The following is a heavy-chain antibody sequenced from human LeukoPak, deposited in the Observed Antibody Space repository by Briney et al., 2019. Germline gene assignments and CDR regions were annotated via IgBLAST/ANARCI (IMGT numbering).Heavy chain of an antibody. Sequence: GGSLRLSCAASGFTFSNYMMHWVRQAPGKGLVWVSRIKSDGITITYADSVKGRFTISRDNAKNTLYLQLNSLRAEDTAVYYCLRDLNWSLDQWGQGTLVTVSS. D-gene: IGHD1-20*01. J-gene: IGHJ4*02. V-gene: IGHV3-74*01. CDR1: GFTFSNYM. CDR3: LRDLNWSLDQ. CDR2: IKSDGITI.